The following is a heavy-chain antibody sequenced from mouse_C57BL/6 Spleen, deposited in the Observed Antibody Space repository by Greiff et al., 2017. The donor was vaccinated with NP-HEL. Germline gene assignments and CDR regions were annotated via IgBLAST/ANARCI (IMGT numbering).Heavy chain of an antibody. CDR3: VRHRTGTGDFAY. V-gene: IGHV10-1*01. CDR2: IRSKSNNYAT. Sequence: EVMLVESGGGLVQPKGSLKLSCAASGFSFNTYAMNWVRQAPGKGLEWVARIRSKSNNYATYYADSVKDRFTISRDDSESMLYLQMNNLKTEDTAMYYCVRHRTGTGDFAYWGQGTLVTVSA. CDR1: GFSFNTYA. J-gene: IGHJ3*01. D-gene: IGHD4-1*01.